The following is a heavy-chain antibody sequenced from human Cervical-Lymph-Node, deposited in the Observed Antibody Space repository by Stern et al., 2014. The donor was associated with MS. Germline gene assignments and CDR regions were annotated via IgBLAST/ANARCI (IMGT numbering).Heavy chain of an antibody. CDR2: INPGASDT. V-gene: IGHV5-51*01. CDR3: ARRHCASRSSCDYFDF. D-gene: IGHD1-26*01. J-gene: IGHJ4*02. CDR1: GYSFPNYW. Sequence: EVQLVESGAEVKKPGESLKISCKGSGYSFPNYWIGWVRQMPGKGLEWMGIINPGASDTRYSPPFQGQVTISVDKSTSTAYLQWSSLKASDPAMYYCARRHCASRSSCDYFDFWGQGTLVTVSS.